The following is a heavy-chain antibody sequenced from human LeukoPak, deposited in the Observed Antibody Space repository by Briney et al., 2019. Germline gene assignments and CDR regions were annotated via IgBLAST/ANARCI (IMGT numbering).Heavy chain of an antibody. CDR3: ARLGYCSGGSCGDY. J-gene: IGHJ4*02. CDR1: GGSFSGYY. CDR2: INHSGST. D-gene: IGHD2-15*01. V-gene: IGHV4-34*01. Sequence: PSETLSLTCAVYGGSFSGYYWSWIRQPPGKGLEWIGEINHSGSTNYNPSLKSRVTISVDTSKNQFSLKLSSVTAADTAVYYCARLGYCSGGSCGDYWGQGTMVTVSS.